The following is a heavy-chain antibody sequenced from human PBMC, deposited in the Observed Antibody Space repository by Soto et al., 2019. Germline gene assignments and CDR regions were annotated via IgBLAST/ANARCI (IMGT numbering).Heavy chain of an antibody. D-gene: IGHD6-6*01. V-gene: IGHV4-34*01. J-gene: IGHJ6*02. Sequence: QVQLQQWGAEVLKPSETLSLTCVVNGGSFSGYYWSWIRQSPGKGLEWSGEINDSGITDSNPSLENRVTISVDMSKNQFSLNLKSVTAADSAVYHCARGRSSVPDRRGIGYYGLDVWGQGTTVTVSS. CDR1: GGSFSGYY. CDR3: ARGRSSVPDRRGIGYYGLDV. CDR2: INDSGIT.